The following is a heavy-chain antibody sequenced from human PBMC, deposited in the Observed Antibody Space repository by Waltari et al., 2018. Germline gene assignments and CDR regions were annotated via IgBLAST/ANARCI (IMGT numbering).Heavy chain of an antibody. D-gene: IGHD3-3*02. Sequence: EVQLVESGGGLVQPGGSLRLSCAASGFTFSVHFMDWFRQAPGKGREWVARIRNKAERYSTEYAASLKGRCSISRDDSKSSVYLQMSSLKTGDTAVYYCTRDTFAAGDYWGQGTLVTVSS. J-gene: IGHJ4*02. CDR3: TRDTFAAGDY. V-gene: IGHV3-72*01. CDR2: IRNKAERYST. CDR1: GFTFSVHF.